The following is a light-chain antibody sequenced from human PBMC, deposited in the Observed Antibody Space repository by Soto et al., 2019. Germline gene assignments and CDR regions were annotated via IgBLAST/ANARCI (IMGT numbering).Light chain of an antibody. Sequence: QSVLTQPPSVSGAPGQRVTISCTGSSSNIGAGYDVHWYQQLPGTAPKLLIYGNSNRPSGVPDRFSGSKSATSASLAITGLQAEDEADYYCQSYDSSLRGPVVFGGGTKVTVL. V-gene: IGLV1-40*01. CDR3: QSYDSSLRGPVV. CDR2: GNS. CDR1: SSNIGAGYD. J-gene: IGLJ2*01.